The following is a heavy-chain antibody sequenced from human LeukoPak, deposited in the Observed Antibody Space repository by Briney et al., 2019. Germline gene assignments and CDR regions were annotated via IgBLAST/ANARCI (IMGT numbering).Heavy chain of an antibody. J-gene: IGHJ5*02. CDR3: ARVEYYYGSGIQWFDP. V-gene: IGHV4-59*01. Sequence: SATMSFTRTVAGGSISTYNWRCIRPPPGKGLDWTGITSYSRSTNYNPSLKSRVTISVDTSKNQFSLKLSSVTAADTAVYYCARVEYYYGSGIQWFDPWGQGTLVTVSS. CDR2: TSYSRST. CDR1: GGSISTYN. D-gene: IGHD3-10*01.